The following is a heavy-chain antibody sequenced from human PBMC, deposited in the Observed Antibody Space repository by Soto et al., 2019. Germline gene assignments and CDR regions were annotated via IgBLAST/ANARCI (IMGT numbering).Heavy chain of an antibody. CDR1: GFTFSSYG. CDR3: AKADGSSWYYFDY. CDR2: ISYDGSNK. J-gene: IGHJ4*02. D-gene: IGHD6-13*01. Sequence: QVQLVESGGGVVQPGRSLRLSCAASGFTFSSYGMHWVRQAPGKGLEWVAVISYDGSNKYYADSVKGRFTISRENSKNTLYLQMNSLRAEDTAVYYCAKADGSSWYYFDYWGQGTLVTVSS. V-gene: IGHV3-30*18.